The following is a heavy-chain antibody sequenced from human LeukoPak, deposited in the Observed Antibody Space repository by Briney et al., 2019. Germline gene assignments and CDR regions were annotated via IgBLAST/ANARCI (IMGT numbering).Heavy chain of an antibody. CDR3: AKDISGIAAAGFNYYYYYGMDV. Sequence: GGSLRLSCAASGFTFSSYSMIWVRQAPGEGLEWVSYISSASTTKYYADSVKGRFTISRDNAKNLLYLHMNSLRDEDTAVYYCAKDISGIAAAGFNYYYYYGMDVWGQGTMVTFSS. V-gene: IGHV3-48*02. CDR2: ISSASTTK. CDR1: GFTFSSYS. D-gene: IGHD6-13*01. J-gene: IGHJ6*02.